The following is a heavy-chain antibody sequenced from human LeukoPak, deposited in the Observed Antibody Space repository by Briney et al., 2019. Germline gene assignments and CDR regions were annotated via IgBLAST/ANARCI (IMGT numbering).Heavy chain of an antibody. Sequence: PGGSLRLSCAASGFTFSSYSMNWVRQAPGKGREWVSYISSSSSTIYYADSVKGRFTISRDNAKNSLYLQMNSLRDEDTAVYYCARDAEYYYGSGSYVYRMDVWGQGTTVTASS. D-gene: IGHD3-10*01. V-gene: IGHV3-48*02. CDR3: ARDAEYYYGSGSYVYRMDV. J-gene: IGHJ6*02. CDR2: ISSSSSTI. CDR1: GFTFSSYS.